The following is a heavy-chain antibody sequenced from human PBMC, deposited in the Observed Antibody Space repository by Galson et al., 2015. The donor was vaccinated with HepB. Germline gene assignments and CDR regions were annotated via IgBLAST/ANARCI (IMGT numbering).Heavy chain of an antibody. V-gene: IGHV2-70*11. Sequence: ALVKPTQTLTLTCTFSGFSLSTSGMCVSWIRQPPGKALEWLARIDWDDDKYYSTSLKTRLTISKDTSKNQVVLTMTNMDPVDTATYYCARTYPVRGVYYYYGMDVWGQGTTVTVSS. CDR3: ARTYPVRGVYYYYGMDV. CDR2: IDWDDDK. J-gene: IGHJ6*02. D-gene: IGHD3-10*01. CDR1: GFSLSTSGMC.